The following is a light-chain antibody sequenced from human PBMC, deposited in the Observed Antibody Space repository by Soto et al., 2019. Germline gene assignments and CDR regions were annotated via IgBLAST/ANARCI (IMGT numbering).Light chain of an antibody. V-gene: IGKV1-12*01. J-gene: IGKJ4*01. CDR2: TAS. CDR3: QQTNSSPLT. Sequence: DIQMTQSPASVSASVGDRVTISCRASQGISSWLAWYQQKPGKAPNLLIHTASSLQSGVPSRFSGSGSGTDFTLTISSLQHEDFATYYRQQTNSSPLTFGGGTKVEIK. CDR1: QGISSW.